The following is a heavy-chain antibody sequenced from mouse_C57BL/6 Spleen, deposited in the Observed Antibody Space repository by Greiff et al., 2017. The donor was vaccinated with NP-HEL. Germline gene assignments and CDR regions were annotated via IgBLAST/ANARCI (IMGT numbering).Heavy chain of an antibody. D-gene: IGHD2-4*01. J-gene: IGHJ2*01. Sequence: EVQLQQSGPELVKPGASVKISCKASGYTFTDYYMNWVKQSHGKSLEWIGDINPNNGGTSYNQKFKGKATLTVDKSSSTAYMELRSLTSEDSAVYYCARRIYYDYDDGVDYWGQGTTLTVSS. CDR2: INPNNGGT. CDR3: ARRIYYDYDDGVDY. CDR1: GYTFTDYY. V-gene: IGHV1-26*01.